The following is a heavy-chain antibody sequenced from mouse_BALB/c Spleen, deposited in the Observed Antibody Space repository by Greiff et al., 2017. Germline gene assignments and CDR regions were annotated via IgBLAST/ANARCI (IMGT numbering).Heavy chain of an antibody. CDR3: ARRTLYYDYPWFAY. Sequence: VQRVESGAELAKPGASVKMSCKASGYTFTSYWMHWVKQRPGQGLEWIGYINPSTGYTEYNQKFKDKATLTADKSSSTAYMQLSSLTSEDSAVYYCARRTLYYDYPWFAYWGQGTLVTVSA. CDR2: INPSTGYT. CDR1: GYTFTSYW. D-gene: IGHD2-4*01. V-gene: IGHV1-7*01. J-gene: IGHJ3*01.